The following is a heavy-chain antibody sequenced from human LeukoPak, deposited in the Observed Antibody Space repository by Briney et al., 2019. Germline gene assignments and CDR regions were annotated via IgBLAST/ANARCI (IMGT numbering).Heavy chain of an antibody. D-gene: IGHD2-2*01. V-gene: IGHV1-2*02. CDR2: INPNSGGT. J-gene: IGHJ1*01. CDR1: GYTFTGYY. Sequence: ASVKVSCKASGYTFTGYYMHWVRQAPGQGLEWMGWINPNSGGTNYAQKFQGRVTMTRDTSISTAYMELSRLRSDDTAVYYCAGCSSTSCSYAEYFQHWGQGTLVTVSS. CDR3: AGCSSTSCSYAEYFQH.